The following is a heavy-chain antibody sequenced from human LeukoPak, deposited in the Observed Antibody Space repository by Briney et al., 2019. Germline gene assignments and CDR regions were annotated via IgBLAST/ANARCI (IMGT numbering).Heavy chain of an antibody. CDR2: ISTSSSYI. J-gene: IGHJ6*03. CDR1: GFTFSSYT. CDR3: ARDGDTVLTRGYYYYMDV. Sequence: KPGGSLRLSCAASGFTFSSYTMNWVRQAPGKGLEWGSSISTSSSYIYYADSVKGRFTISRDNAKKSLYLQMNSLRAEDTAVYYCARDGDTVLTRGYYYYMDVWGKGTTVTVSS. D-gene: IGHD4-23*01. V-gene: IGHV3-21*01.